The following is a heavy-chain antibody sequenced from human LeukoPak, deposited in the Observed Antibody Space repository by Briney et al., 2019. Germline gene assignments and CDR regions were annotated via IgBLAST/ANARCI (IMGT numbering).Heavy chain of an antibody. Sequence: SETLSLTCAVYGGSFSAYYWGWIRQPPGKGLEWIGEINHSGSTNYNPSLKSRITISVDTSKKQFSLKLTSVTAADTAVYYCARAGEAAAGRGYWFDPWGQGTLVTVSS. CDR1: GGSFSAYY. CDR2: INHSGST. D-gene: IGHD6-13*01. V-gene: IGHV4-34*01. CDR3: ARAGEAAAGRGYWFDP. J-gene: IGHJ5*02.